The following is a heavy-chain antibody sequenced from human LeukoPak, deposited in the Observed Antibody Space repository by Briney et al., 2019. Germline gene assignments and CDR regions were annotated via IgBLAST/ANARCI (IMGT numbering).Heavy chain of an antibody. CDR2: ITATGSTI. J-gene: IGHJ3*01. CDR1: GLSFSSSG. Sequence: GGSLRLSCAASGLSFSSSGMNWFRQAPGEGLEWVSYITATGSTIYYADSVKGRFTISRDNARSSLSLSMSSLTAEDTAVYYCARSIIVGTTGAFDVWGQGTMVTVS. V-gene: IGHV3-48*03. D-gene: IGHD1-26*01. CDR3: ARSIIVGTTGAFDV.